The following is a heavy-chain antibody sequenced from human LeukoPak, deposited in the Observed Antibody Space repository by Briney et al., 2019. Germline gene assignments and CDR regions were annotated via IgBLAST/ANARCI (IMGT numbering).Heavy chain of an antibody. Sequence: VASVKVSCKASGYTFTSYYMHWVRQAPGQGLEWMGIINPSGGSTSYAQKFQGRVTMTRDTSTSTVYMELSSLRSEDTAVYYCARDPPSYRSPIPFVYWGQGTLVTVSS. D-gene: IGHD3-16*02. CDR2: INPSGGST. V-gene: IGHV1-46*01. J-gene: IGHJ4*02. CDR3: ARDPPSYRSPIPFVY. CDR1: GYTFTSYY.